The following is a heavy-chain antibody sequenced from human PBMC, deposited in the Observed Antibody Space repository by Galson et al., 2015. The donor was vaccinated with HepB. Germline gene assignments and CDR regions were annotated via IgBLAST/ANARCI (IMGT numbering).Heavy chain of an antibody. J-gene: IGHJ4*02. CDR1: GGSISSGDYY. CDR3: ARGRKGDYKRLHNFDY. V-gene: IGHV4-30-4*01. CDR2: IYYSGST. Sequence: TLSLTCTVSGGSISSGDYYWSWIRQPPGKGLEWIGYIYYSGSTYYNPSLKSRVTISVDTSKNQFSLKLSSVTAADTAVYYCARGRKGDYKRLHNFDYWGQGTLVTVSS. D-gene: IGHD4-17*01.